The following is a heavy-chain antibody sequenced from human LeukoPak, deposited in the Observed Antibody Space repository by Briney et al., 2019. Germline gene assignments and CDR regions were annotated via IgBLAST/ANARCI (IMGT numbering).Heavy chain of an antibody. CDR3: ARDNWNYGGWFDP. CDR2: IIPIFGIA. Sequence: SVTVSCKASGGTFSSYAISWVRQAPGQGRERMGRIIPIFGIANYAQKFQGRVTITADKSTSTAYMELSSLRSEDTAVYYCARDNWNYGGWFDPWGQGTLVTVSS. J-gene: IGHJ5*02. D-gene: IGHD1-7*01. V-gene: IGHV1-69*10. CDR1: GGTFSSYA.